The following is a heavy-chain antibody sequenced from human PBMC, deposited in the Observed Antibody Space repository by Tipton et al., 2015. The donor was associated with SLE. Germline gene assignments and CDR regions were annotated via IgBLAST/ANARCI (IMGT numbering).Heavy chain of an antibody. CDR3: ARRRIAARYFDY. V-gene: IGHV4-59*12. Sequence: GSLRLSCTVSGGSISSYYWSWFRQPPGKGLEWIGYIYYSGSTNYNPSLKSRVTISVDTSKNQFSLKLSSVTAADTAVYYCARRRIAARYFDYWGQGTLVTVSS. CDR1: GGSISSYY. D-gene: IGHD6-6*01. CDR2: IYYSGST. J-gene: IGHJ4*02.